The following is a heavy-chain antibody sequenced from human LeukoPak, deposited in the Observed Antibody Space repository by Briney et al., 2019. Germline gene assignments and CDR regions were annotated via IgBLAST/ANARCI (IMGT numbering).Heavy chain of an antibody. J-gene: IGHJ3*02. D-gene: IGHD3-22*01. CDR2: INPNSGGT. CDR3: ARATMILVGNAFDI. V-gene: IGHV1-2*02. Sequence: ASVKVSCKASGYTFTGYYMHWVRQAPGQGLEWMGWINPNSGGTNYAQKFQDRVTMTRDTSISTAYMELSRLRSDDTAVYYCARATMILVGNAFDIWGQGTMVTVSS. CDR1: GYTFTGYY.